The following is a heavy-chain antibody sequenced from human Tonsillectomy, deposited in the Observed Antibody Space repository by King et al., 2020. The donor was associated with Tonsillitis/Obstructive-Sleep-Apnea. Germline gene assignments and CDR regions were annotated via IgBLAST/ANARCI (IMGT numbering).Heavy chain of an antibody. CDR2: ISSRSSYI. CDR3: ARETSSGWDPPAWAHYYIGV. J-gene: IGHJ6*03. CDR1: GFTFSSSS. Sequence: VQLVESGGGLVKPGGSLRLSCAASGFTFSSSSMNWVRQAPGNGLEWVSSISSRSSYIYYADSGKGRFTLSRDNAKNYLYLQMNSLRAEDTAVYYCARETSSGWDPPAWAHYYIGVWGKGTTVTVSS. D-gene: IGHD6-19*01. V-gene: IGHV3-21*01.